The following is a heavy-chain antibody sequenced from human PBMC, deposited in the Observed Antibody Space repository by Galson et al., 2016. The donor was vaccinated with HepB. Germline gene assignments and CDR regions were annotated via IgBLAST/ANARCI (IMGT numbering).Heavy chain of an antibody. V-gene: IGHV4-39*01. CDR1: GGSISSSTCY. Sequence: ETLSLTCTVSGGSISSSTCYWDWVRQPPGKGLEWIGAIYYTGITAYNSSPESRVTMSVETSKNQFSLKLSSVTAADTAVYYCARRPIVGHTTSAMDVWGQGTKVTVSS. CDR3: ARRPIVGHTTSAMDV. D-gene: IGHD1-26*01. J-gene: IGHJ6*02. CDR2: IYYTGIT.